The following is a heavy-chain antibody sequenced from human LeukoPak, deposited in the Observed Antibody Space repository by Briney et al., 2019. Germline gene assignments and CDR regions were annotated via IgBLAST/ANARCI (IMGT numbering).Heavy chain of an antibody. Sequence: GGSLRLSCVASGFTFSSAAMTWVRLARGKGLEWVSSITGSDDATYYANSVKGRFTISRDSSTNTLHLQMNSLRIEDTAIYYCAKGPQLYSGYHPDYWGQGTLVTVSS. J-gene: IGHJ4*02. CDR1: GFTFSSAA. CDR2: ITGSDDAT. CDR3: AKGPQLYSGYHPDY. V-gene: IGHV3-23*01. D-gene: IGHD5-12*01.